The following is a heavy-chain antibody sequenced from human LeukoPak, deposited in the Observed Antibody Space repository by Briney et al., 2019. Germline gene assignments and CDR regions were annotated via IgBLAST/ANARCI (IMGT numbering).Heavy chain of an antibody. D-gene: IGHD3-22*01. V-gene: IGHV4-34*08. CDR2: INHSGST. Sequence: GSLRLSCAASGFTFSDYHMNWIRQPPGKGLEWIGEINHSGSTNYNPSLKSRVTISVDTSKNQFSLKLSSVTAADTAVYYCALNIHYYDSSGYYFYWGQGTLVTVSS. CDR1: GFTFSDYH. CDR3: ALNIHYYDSSGYYFY. J-gene: IGHJ4*02.